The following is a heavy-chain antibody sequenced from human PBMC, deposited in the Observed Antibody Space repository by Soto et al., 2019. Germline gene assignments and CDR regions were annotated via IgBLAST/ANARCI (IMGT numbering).Heavy chain of an antibody. J-gene: IGHJ4*02. CDR3: ASHAGYCSGGSCYYYFDY. CDR2: IYHSGST. Sequence: QLQLQESGSGLVKPSQTLSLTCAVSGGSISSGGYSWSWIRQPPGKGLDGIGYIYHSGSTYYNPSLKSRVTISVDRSKNQFSLKLSSVTAADTAVYYCASHAGYCSGGSCYYYFDYWGQGTLVTVSS. D-gene: IGHD2-15*01. V-gene: IGHV4-30-2*01. CDR1: GGSISSGGYS.